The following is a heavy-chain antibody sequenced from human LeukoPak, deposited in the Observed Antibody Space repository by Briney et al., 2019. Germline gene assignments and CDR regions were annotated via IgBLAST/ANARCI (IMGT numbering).Heavy chain of an antibody. Sequence: GGSLRLSCTASGFTFGDYAMSWFRQAPGKGLEWVGFIRSKAYGGTTEYAASVKGRFTISRDDSKRIAYLQMNSLKTEDTAVYYCTRGGSGSYYNRYFDYWGQGTLVTVSS. CDR3: TRGGSGSYYNRYFDY. CDR1: GFTFGDYA. J-gene: IGHJ4*02. D-gene: IGHD3-10*01. V-gene: IGHV3-49*03. CDR2: IRSKAYGGTT.